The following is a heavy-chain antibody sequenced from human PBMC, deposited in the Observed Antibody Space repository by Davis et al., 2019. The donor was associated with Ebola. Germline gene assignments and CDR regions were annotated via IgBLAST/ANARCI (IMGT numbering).Heavy chain of an antibody. J-gene: IGHJ5*02. CDR3: ARRNWFDP. Sequence: GESLKISCAASGFTFSSYSMNSVRQAPGKGLEWVSSITVTSNYTYYADSVKGRFTISRDNAKNSLYLQMNSLRAEDTAVYYCARRNWFDPWGQGTLVTVSS. V-gene: IGHV3-21*01. CDR1: GFTFSSYS. CDR2: ITVTSNYT.